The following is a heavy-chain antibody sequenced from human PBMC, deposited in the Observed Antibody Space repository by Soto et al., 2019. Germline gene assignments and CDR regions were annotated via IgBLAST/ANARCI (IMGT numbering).Heavy chain of an antibody. Sequence: EVQLEESGGDLIQPGGSLRLSCAASGFTFSSYWMHWVRQAPGKGLVWVSRINSDGSTTTYAESVKGRFNISRDNARKALYLQMNSLRPEDTALYFCVRVGSGTYSWRDSWGQGTLVTVSS. V-gene: IGHV3-74*01. CDR3: VRVGSGTYSWRDS. D-gene: IGHD1-26*01. CDR2: INSDGSTT. J-gene: IGHJ4*02. CDR1: GFTFSSYW.